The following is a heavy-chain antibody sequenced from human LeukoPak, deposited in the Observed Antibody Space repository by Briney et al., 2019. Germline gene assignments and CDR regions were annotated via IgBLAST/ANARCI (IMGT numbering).Heavy chain of an antibody. CDR1: GFTFSSYA. J-gene: IGHJ5*02. Sequence: GGSLRLSCAASGFTFSSYAMSWVRQAPGKGLEWVSAISGSGGSTYYADSVKGRFTISRDNSKNTLYLQMNSLRAEDTAAYYCAKDVITVTQTYNWFDPWGQGTLVTVSS. CDR2: ISGSGGST. CDR3: AKDVITVTQTYNWFDP. D-gene: IGHD4-17*01. V-gene: IGHV3-23*01.